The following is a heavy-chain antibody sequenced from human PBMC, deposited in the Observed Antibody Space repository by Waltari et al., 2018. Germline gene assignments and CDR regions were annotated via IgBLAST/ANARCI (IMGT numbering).Heavy chain of an antibody. CDR3: ARVGYTGLPHLDY. CDR2: IVHGGSD. D-gene: IGHD6-13*01. CDR1: GGSLSGYN. J-gene: IGHJ4*02. Sequence: QVQLQQWGAALLKPSETLSLTCAVSGGSLSGYNWCWVRQPPGKGLEWIGEIVHGGSDNYNPSLKSRVSMSVDTSKNHFSLDLTSVTAADTAIYYCARVGYTGLPHLDYWDQGVLVTVSS. V-gene: IGHV4-34*12.